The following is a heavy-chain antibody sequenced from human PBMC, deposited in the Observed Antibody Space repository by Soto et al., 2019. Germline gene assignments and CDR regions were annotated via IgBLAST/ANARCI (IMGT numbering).Heavy chain of an antibody. CDR2: IYYSGST. D-gene: IGHD3-22*01. CDR3: AKRFGQHMQWLGSFDI. V-gene: IGHV4-31*03. Sequence: QVQLQESGPGLVKPSQTLSLTCTVSGGSISSGGYYWSWIRQHPGKGLEWIGYIYYSGSTYYNPSLKSRVKISVDTSKNQFFLKLNSVTAAETAVYYCAKRFGQHMQWLGSFDIWGQGTLVTVSS. CDR1: GGSISSGGYY. J-gene: IGHJ3*02.